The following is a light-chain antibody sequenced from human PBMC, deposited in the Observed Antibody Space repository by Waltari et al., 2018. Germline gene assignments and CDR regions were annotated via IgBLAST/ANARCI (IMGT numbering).Light chain of an antibody. J-gene: IGKJ1*01. Sequence: EIVMTQSPATLSVSPGERATLSRRASQSVSSNLAWYQQKPGQAPRLLIYGASTRATGIPARFSGSGSGTEFTLTISSLQSEDFAVYYCQQYNKWPQTFGQGTKVEIK. V-gene: IGKV3-15*01. CDR2: GAS. CDR3: QQYNKWPQT. CDR1: QSVSSN.